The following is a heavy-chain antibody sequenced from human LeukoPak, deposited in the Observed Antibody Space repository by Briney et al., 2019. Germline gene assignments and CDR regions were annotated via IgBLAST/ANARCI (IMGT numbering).Heavy chain of an antibody. V-gene: IGHV3-30*18. Sequence: GGSLRLSCAASGFTFSSYGMHWVRQAPGKGLEWVAVISYDGSNKYYADSVKGRFTISRDNSKNTLYLQMNSLRAEDTAVCYCAKVVPDYWGQGTLVTVSS. CDR1: GFTFSSYG. D-gene: IGHD6-6*01. CDR2: ISYDGSNK. J-gene: IGHJ4*02. CDR3: AKVVPDY.